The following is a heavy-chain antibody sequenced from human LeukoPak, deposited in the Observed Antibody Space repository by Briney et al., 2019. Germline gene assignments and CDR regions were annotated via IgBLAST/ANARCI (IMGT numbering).Heavy chain of an antibody. D-gene: IGHD4-17*01. J-gene: IGHJ4*02. V-gene: IGHV4-59*01. CDR3: ARSYGDYVYYFDY. CDR2: IYYSGSI. Sequence: SETLSLTCTVSGGSISSYYWSWIRQPPGKGLEWIGYIYYSGSINYNPSLKSRVTISVDTSKNQFSLKLSSVTAADTAVYYCARSYGDYVYYFDYWGQGTLVTVSS. CDR1: GGSISSYY.